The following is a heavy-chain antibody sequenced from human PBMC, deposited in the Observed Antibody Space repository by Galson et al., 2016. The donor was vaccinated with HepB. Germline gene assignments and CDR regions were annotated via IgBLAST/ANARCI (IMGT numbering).Heavy chain of an antibody. Sequence: SLRLSCAASGFTFDSYAMSWVRQAPGKGLEWISGIPSNGIGAQYAGAVKGRFIISRDNSKNVLYLQMKSLRAEDTAKYYCAKDLDTSGYDLFGPWGPWGQGILVIVSS. CDR3: AKDLDTSGYDLFGPWGP. D-gene: IGHD3-3*01. J-gene: IGHJ5*02. V-gene: IGHV3-23*05. CDR2: IPSNGIGA. CDR1: GFTFDSYA.